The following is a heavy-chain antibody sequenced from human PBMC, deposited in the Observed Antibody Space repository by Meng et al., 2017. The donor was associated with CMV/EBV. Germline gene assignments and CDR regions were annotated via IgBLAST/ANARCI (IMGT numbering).Heavy chain of an antibody. CDR2: INPNSGGT. Sequence: QVQVVQSGAEVTKPGASVMVSCKASGYTFTGYYMHWVRQAPGQGLEWMGWINPNSGGTNYAQKFQGRVTMTRDTSISTAYMELSRLRSDDTAVYYCARGPLGEYSNYDAPWGQGTLVTVSS. CDR1: GYTFTGYY. D-gene: IGHD4-11*01. CDR3: ARGPLGEYSNYDAP. J-gene: IGHJ5*02. V-gene: IGHV1-2*02.